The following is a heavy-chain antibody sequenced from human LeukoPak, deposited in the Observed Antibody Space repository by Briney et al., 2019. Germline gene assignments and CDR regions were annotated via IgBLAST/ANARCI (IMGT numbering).Heavy chain of an antibody. CDR1: GGSFSGYY. CDR2: INHSGST. Sequence: SETLSLTCAVYGGSFSGYYWSWIRQPPGKGLEWIGEINHSGSTNYNPSLKSRVTISVDTSKNQFSLKLSSVTAADTAVYYCARDMSEDVDTAMVTGIDYWGQGTLVTVSS. J-gene: IGHJ4*02. D-gene: IGHD5-18*01. V-gene: IGHV4-34*01. CDR3: ARDMSEDVDTAMVTGIDY.